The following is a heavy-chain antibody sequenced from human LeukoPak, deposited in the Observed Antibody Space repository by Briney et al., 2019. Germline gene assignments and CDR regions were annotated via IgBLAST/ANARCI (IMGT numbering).Heavy chain of an antibody. CDR2: ISAYNGNT. V-gene: IGHV1-18*01. CDR1: GYTFTSYG. J-gene: IGHJ4*02. CDR3: ARDCSSTSCYTLTFDY. Sequence: GASVKVSCKASGYTFTSYGISWVLQAPGQGLEWMGWISAYNGNTNYAQKLQGRVTMTTDTSTSTAYMELRSLRSDDTAVYYCARDCSSTSCYTLTFDYWGQGTLVTVSS. D-gene: IGHD2-2*02.